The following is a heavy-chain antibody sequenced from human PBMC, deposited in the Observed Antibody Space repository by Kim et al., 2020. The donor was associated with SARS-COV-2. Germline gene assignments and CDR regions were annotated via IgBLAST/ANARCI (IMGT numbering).Heavy chain of an antibody. V-gene: IGHV1-24*01. J-gene: IGHJ5*02. CDR3: ATGRNSSGWYGFDP. D-gene: IGHD6-19*01. Sequence: AQKFQGRVTMTEETSTDTAYMERSSLRSEDTAVYYCATGRNSSGWYGFDPWGQGTLVTVSS.